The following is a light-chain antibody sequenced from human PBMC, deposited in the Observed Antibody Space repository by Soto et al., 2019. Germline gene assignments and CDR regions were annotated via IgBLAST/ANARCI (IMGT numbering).Light chain of an antibody. CDR3: SSFTSSDTLVV. CDR1: SSDVGGYNF. V-gene: IGLV2-14*03. Sequence: QSALTQPASVSGSPGQSITISCTGTSSDVGGYNFVSWYQHHPAKAPKLMIYDVSNRPSGVSNRFSGSKSGNTASLTISGLQAEEEAHYYCSSFTSSDTLVVFGGGTKLTVL. CDR2: DVS. J-gene: IGLJ2*01.